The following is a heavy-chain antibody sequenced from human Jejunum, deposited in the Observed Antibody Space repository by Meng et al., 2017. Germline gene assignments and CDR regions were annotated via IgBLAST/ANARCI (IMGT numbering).Heavy chain of an antibody. Sequence: ALLNPSGTLSHACAVSGGSIRGRNWWSWVRQPPGKELEWSVEIYHTGGTNYNPSLKSRVTMSLDKSKNQFFLDLTSVTAADTAGYYCARDLLGPAIAASGYFDPWGQGTLVTVSS. CDR2: IYHTGGT. CDR1: GGSIRGRNW. CDR3: ARDLLGPAIAASGYFDP. V-gene: IGHV4-4*02. D-gene: IGHD5-12*01. J-gene: IGHJ5*02.